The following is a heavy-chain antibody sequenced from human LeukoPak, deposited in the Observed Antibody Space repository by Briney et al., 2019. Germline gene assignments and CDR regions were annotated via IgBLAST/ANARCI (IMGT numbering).Heavy chain of an antibody. V-gene: IGHV3-7*01. J-gene: IGHJ4*02. CDR3: ARDQTPYY. CDR1: GFTFSNYW. CDR2: IKLDGSEA. Sequence: GGSLRLSCVASGFTFSNYWMTWVRQAPGKGLEWVANIKLDGSEAYYVDSVKGRFTISRDNTQNSLYLQMNSLRAEDTAVYYCARDQTPYYWGQGTLVTVSS.